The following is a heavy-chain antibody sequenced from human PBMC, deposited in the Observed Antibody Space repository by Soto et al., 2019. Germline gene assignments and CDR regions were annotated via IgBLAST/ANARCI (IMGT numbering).Heavy chain of an antibody. CDR2: VSHDGRNT. D-gene: IGHD6-19*01. Sequence: VQLVESGGDVVQPGRSLRLSCAASGFTFSDYAMHWVRQAPGKGLEWVAVVSHDGRNTHYADSVKGRFTISRDSSKNTVSLEMTSLRAKDTAVYYCAKGGRQWLVTSDFNYWGQGALVTVSS. J-gene: IGHJ4*02. CDR3: AKGGRQWLVTSDFNY. CDR1: GFTFSDYA. V-gene: IGHV3-30*18.